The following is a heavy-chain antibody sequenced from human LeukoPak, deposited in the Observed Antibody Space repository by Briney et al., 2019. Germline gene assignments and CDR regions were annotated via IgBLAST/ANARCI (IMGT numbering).Heavy chain of an antibody. V-gene: IGHV4-61*02. Sequence: SETLSLTCTVSGGSISSGSYYWSWIRQPAGKGLEWIGRIYTSGSTNYNPSLKSRVTISVDTSKNQFSLKLSSVTAADTAVYYCARGRRYYDSSGYYEVFDYWGQGTLVTVSS. J-gene: IGHJ4*02. D-gene: IGHD3-22*01. CDR3: ARGRRYYDSSGYYEVFDY. CDR1: GGSISSGSYY. CDR2: IYTSGST.